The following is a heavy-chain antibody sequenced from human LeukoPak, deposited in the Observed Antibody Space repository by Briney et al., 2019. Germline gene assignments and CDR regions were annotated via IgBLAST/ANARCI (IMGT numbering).Heavy chain of an antibody. CDR3: AREDSSGYLD. CDR2: INPNSGGT. Sequence: ASVKVSCKASGGTFSSYAISWVRQAPGQGLEWMGWINPNSGGTNYAQKFQGRVTMTRDTSISTAYMKLSRLRSDDTAVYYCAREDSSGYLDWGQGTLVTVSS. CDR1: GGTFSSYA. D-gene: IGHD3-22*01. V-gene: IGHV1-2*02. J-gene: IGHJ4*02.